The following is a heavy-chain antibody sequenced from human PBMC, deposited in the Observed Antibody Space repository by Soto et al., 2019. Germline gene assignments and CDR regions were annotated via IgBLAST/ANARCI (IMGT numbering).Heavy chain of an antibody. CDR2: IWYDGSNK. J-gene: IGHJ4*02. V-gene: IGHV3-33*01. Sequence: PGGSLRLSCAASGFTFSSYGMHWVRQAPGKGLEWVAVIWYDGSNKYYADSVKGRFTISRDNSKNTLYLQMNSLRAEDTAVYYCARGIYSSSWPPNYCGQGTLVTVSS. D-gene: IGHD6-13*01. CDR1: GFTFSSYG. CDR3: ARGIYSSSWPPNY.